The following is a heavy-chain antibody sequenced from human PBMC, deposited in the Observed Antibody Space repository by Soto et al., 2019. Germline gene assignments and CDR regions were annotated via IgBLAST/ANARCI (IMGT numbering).Heavy chain of an antibody. J-gene: IGHJ4*02. Sequence: ASVKVSCKASGYTFTSYGISWVRQAPGQGLEWMGWISAYNGNTNYAQKLQGRVTMTTDTSTSTAYMELRSLRSDDTAVYYCARDSQWDSSGYFGYFDYWGQGTLVTVSS. CDR3: ARDSQWDSSGYFGYFDY. CDR2: ISAYNGNT. V-gene: IGHV1-18*04. CDR1: GYTFTSYG. D-gene: IGHD3-22*01.